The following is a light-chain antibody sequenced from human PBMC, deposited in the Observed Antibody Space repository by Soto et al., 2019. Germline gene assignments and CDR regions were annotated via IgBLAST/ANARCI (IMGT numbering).Light chain of an antibody. CDR1: QSVSSY. CDR2: DAS. J-gene: IGKJ1*01. CDR3: QQYNNWPSWT. V-gene: IGKV3-11*01. Sequence: VLTHSPAPLSLSPGDRATLSWMASQSVSSYLAWYQQKPGQAPRLLFYDASNRATGIPARFSGSGSGTEFTLTIGSLQSEDFAVYYCQQYNNWPSWTFGQGTKVDIK.